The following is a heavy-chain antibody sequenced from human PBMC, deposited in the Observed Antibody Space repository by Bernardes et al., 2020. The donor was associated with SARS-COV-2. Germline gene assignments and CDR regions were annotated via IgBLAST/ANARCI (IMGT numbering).Heavy chain of an antibody. D-gene: IGHD6-13*01. CDR3: ARVSGSSWYFDL. CDR1: GFTFRSSW. V-gene: IGHV3-7*01. CDR2: IKQDGSEK. J-gene: IGHJ2*01. Sequence: GGSLRLSCAASGFTFRSSWMSWVRQAPGKGLEWVANIKQDGSEKYYVDSVKGRFTISRDNAKNSLYLQMKSLRAEDTAVYYCARVSGSSWYFDLWGRGTLVTVSS.